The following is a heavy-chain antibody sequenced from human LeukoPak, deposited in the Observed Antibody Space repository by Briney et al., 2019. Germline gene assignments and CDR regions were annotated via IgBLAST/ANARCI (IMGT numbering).Heavy chain of an antibody. V-gene: IGHV3-23*01. Sequence: PGGSLRLSCAASGFTFSSYAMSWVRQAPGKGLEWVSAISGSGGSTYYADSVKGRFTISRDNAKNSLYLQMNSLRAEDTAVYYCARVRIAAYWFDPWGQGTLVTVSS. J-gene: IGHJ5*02. CDR3: ARVRIAAYWFDP. D-gene: IGHD6-13*01. CDR1: GFTFSSYA. CDR2: ISGSGGST.